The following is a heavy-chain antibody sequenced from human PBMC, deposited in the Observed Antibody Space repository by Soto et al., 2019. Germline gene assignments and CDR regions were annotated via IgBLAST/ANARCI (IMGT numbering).Heavy chain of an antibody. CDR3: ARARITRVQEVHQYKMGV. Sequence: SGNLALTCTVSGGSISSYYWSWIRRPPGKGLEWIGYIYNSGSTHSNPSLQSRVTISVDTSKNQFSLKLSSVTAADTGIYYCARARITRVQEVHQYKMGVWGQGTTVTVSS. CDR1: GGSISSYY. CDR2: IYNSGST. J-gene: IGHJ6*02. V-gene: IGHV4-59*01. D-gene: IGHD3-10*01.